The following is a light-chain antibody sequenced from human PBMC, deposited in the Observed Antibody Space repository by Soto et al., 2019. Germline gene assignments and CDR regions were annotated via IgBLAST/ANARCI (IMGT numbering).Light chain of an antibody. CDR3: SSYTSIGTYV. V-gene: IGLV2-14*01. J-gene: IGLJ1*01. Sequence: QSALTQPASVSASPGQSITISCTGTSSDIDDYKYVSWYQQHPGKAPKLIVYEVNYRPSGVSNRFSVSKSENAASLTISGLQAEDEADYYCSSYTSIGTYVFGAGTKVTVL. CDR2: EVN. CDR1: SSDIDDYKY.